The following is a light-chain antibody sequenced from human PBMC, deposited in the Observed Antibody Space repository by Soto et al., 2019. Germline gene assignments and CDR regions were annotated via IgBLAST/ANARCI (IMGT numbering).Light chain of an antibody. CDR1: SSDIGVYNY. CDR2: EGD. Sequence: QSALTQPASVSESPGQSITISCTGTSSDIGVYNYVPWYQQHPGKAPKLMIYEGDKRPSGVSNRFSGSKSGNTASLTISGLQAEDEADYYCASFTSSSIFDIFGGGTKLTVL. CDR3: ASFTSSSIFDI. V-gene: IGLV2-14*01. J-gene: IGLJ2*01.